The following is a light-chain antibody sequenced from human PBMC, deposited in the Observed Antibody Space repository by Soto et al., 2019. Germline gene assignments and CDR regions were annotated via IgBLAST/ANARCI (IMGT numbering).Light chain of an antibody. Sequence: DVQMTQSPSSLSASVGERVTITCRASESISTFLNWYQQKPGKAPEVLIFAASTLQSGVPSRFSGSGSGTDFTLTIINLQPEDFATFYCQQSFSTPTWTFGQGTKVEI. J-gene: IGKJ1*01. CDR1: ESISTF. V-gene: IGKV1-39*01. CDR3: QQSFSTPTWT. CDR2: AAS.